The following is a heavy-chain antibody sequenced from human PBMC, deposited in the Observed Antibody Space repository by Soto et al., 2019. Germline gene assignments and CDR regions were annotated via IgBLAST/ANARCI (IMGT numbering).Heavy chain of an antibody. CDR3: ARVGYCSGGSCYSAYWFDP. CDR1: CGSISSGGYY. CDR2: IYYSGST. J-gene: IGHJ5*02. D-gene: IGHD2-15*01. V-gene: IGHV4-31*03. Sequence: SETLSLTCTVSCGSISSGGYYWSWIRQHPGKGLEWIGYIYYSGSTYYNPSLKSRVTISVDTSKNQFSLKLSSVTAADTAVYYCARVGYCSGGSCYSAYWFDPWGQGTLVTVSS.